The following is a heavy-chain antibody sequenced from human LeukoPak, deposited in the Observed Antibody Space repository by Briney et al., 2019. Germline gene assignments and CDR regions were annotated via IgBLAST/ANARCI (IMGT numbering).Heavy chain of an antibody. V-gene: IGHV4-39*07. D-gene: IGHD1-26*01. J-gene: IGHJ4*02. Sequence: SETLSLTCTVSGGSISSSSYYWGWIRQPPGKGLEWIGSIYYSGSTYYNPSLKSRVTISVDTSKNQFSLKLSSVTAADTAVYYCARAPISGSYLANHFDYWGQGTLVTVSS. CDR3: ARAPISGSYLANHFDY. CDR2: IYYSGST. CDR1: GGSISSSSYY.